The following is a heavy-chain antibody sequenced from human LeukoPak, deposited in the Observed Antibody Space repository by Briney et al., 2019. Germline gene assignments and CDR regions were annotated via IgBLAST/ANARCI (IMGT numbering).Heavy chain of an antibody. CDR3: ARAGGTAGSNWYFDL. V-gene: IGHV3-74*01. J-gene: IGHJ2*01. Sequence: GGSLRLSCAVSGVSFSGYAMHWVRQAPGKGLVWVSRINSDGSSTSYADSVKGRFTISRDNAKNTLYLQMNSLRAEDTAVYYCARAGGTAGSNWYFDLWGRGTLVTVSS. CDR1: GVSFSGYA. D-gene: IGHD6-13*01. CDR2: INSDGSST.